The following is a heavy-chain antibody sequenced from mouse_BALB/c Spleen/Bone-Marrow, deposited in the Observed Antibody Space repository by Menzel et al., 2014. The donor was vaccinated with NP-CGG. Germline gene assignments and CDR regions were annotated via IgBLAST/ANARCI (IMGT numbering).Heavy chain of an antibody. Sequence: VQLKHSGAELVRPGASVKISCKAFGYTFTDYHINWVKQRPGQGLDWIGYINPYNDYTNYNQKFKGKATLIVDKSSSTAYMELSSLPSEDSAVFYCARHGSSYVWFAYWGQGTLVTVSA. V-gene: IGHV1S45*01. CDR3: ARHGSSYVWFAY. CDR1: GYTFTDYH. D-gene: IGHD1-1*01. J-gene: IGHJ3*01. CDR2: INPYNDYT.